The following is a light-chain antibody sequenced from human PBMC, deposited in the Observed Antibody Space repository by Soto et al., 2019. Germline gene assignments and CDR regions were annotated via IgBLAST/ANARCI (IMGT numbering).Light chain of an antibody. J-gene: IGLJ3*02. CDR3: SSYTSSSTRV. V-gene: IGLV2-14*01. CDR2: DVS. CDR1: SSDVGGYNY. Sequence: QSVLTQPASVSGSPGQSITISCTGTSSDVGGYNYVSWYQQHPGKAPKLMIYDVSNRPSGVSNRFSASKSGNTASLTISGLQAEDEADYYRSSYTSSSTRVFGGGTKVTVL.